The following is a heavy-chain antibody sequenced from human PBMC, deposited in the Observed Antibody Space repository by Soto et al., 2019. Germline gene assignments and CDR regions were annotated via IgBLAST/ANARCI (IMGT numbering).Heavy chain of an antibody. V-gene: IGHV3-23*01. J-gene: IGHJ4*02. D-gene: IGHD6-13*01. CDR3: AQPFSWYDY. CDR2: ISGSGGST. Sequence: EVQLLESGGGLIQPGGSLRLSCAASGFTFSSYAMNWVRQAPGKGLEWVSGISGSGGSTYYADSVKGRFTISRDNSKNTLYLQMSSLRAEDTAVYYCAQPFSWYDYWGQGTLVTVSS. CDR1: GFTFSSYA.